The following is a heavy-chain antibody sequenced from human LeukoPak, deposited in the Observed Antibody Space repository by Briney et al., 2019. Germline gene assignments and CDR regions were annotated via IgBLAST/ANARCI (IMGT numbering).Heavy chain of an antibody. CDR1: GFTFSSYG. CDR3: ARDGDYYDSSGYLLYYFDY. D-gene: IGHD3-22*01. V-gene: IGHV3-33*01. CDR2: IWYDGSNK. J-gene: IGHJ4*02. Sequence: PGGSLRLSCAASGFTFSSYGMHWVRQAPGKGLEWVAVIWYDGSNKYYADPVKGRFTISRDNSKNTLYLQMNSLRAEDTAVYYCARDGDYYDSSGYLLYYFDYWGQGTLVTVSS.